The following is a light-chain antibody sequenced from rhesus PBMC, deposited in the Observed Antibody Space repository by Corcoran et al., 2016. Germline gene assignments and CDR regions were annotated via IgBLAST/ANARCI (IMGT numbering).Light chain of an antibody. Sequence: DIQMTQSPSSLSASVGDRVTITCRASQDISNNLAWYQPNPGKVPKLLTYQASTLETGIPSRFSGSGSGTGFTLTISSLQTEDFATYYCQHGYGIPFTFGPGTKLDIK. CDR1: QDISNN. CDR2: QAS. CDR3: QHGYGIPFT. J-gene: IGKJ3*01. V-gene: IGKV1-25*01.